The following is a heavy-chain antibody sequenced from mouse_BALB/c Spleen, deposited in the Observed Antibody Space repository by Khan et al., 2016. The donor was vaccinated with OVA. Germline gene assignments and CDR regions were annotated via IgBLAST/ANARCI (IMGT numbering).Heavy chain of an antibody. D-gene: IGHD4-1*01. V-gene: IGHV1-5*01. J-gene: IGHJ3*01. Sequence: EVQLQQSGTVLARPGASVKMSCKASGYTFTSYWIHWIKQRPGQGLEWIGDIYPGNTDTNYNQKFKGKATLTAVTSTSTAYMELSSLTNEYSAVYYGTRRNWDVAWFAYWGQGTLVTVSA. CDR1: GYTFTSYW. CDR2: IYPGNTDT. CDR3: TRRNWDVAWFAY.